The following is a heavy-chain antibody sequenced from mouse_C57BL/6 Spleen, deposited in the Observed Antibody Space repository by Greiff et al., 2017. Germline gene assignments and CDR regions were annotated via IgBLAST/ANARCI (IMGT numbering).Heavy chain of an antibody. J-gene: IGHJ2*01. CDR2: IYPRSGNT. V-gene: IGHV1-81*01. Sequence: QVQLQQSGAELARPGASVQLSCKASGYTFTSYGISWVKQRTGQGLEWIGEIYPRSGNTYYNEKFKGKATLTADKSSSTAYMALRSLTSEDSAVYFCARSTDYYGTLDYWGQGTTLTVSS. CDR3: ARSTDYYGTLDY. CDR1: GYTFTSYG. D-gene: IGHD1-1*01.